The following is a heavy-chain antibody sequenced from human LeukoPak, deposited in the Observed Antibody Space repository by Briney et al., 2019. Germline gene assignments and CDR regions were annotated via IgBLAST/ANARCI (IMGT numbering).Heavy chain of an antibody. CDR1: GFSFGSYA. CDR2: ISGSGSHA. V-gene: IGHV3-23*01. Sequence: PGGSLRLSCAASGFSFGSYAMGWTRQAPGQGLEWVSAISGSGSHANYAESVKGRFTISRDNSKNTLYLQMNSLRVEDTAVFYCARDQYDTWSRRGNFDSWGQGTLVIVSS. J-gene: IGHJ4*02. CDR3: ARDQYDTWSRRGNFDS. D-gene: IGHD3-3*01.